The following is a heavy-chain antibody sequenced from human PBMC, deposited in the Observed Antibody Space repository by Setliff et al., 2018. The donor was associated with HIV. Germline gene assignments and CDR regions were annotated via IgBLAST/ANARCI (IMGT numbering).Heavy chain of an antibody. Sequence: PSETLSLTCTVSGSSISSYYWSWIRQPAGKGLEWIGRLYTSGSTNYTPSLKSRVTMSLDTSTNQSSLKLSSVTSADTAVYYCARVVITMVRGVIRAWFDPWGQGTLVTVSS. D-gene: IGHD3-10*01. J-gene: IGHJ5*02. V-gene: IGHV4-4*07. CDR2: LYTSGST. CDR3: ARVVITMVRGVIRAWFDP. CDR1: GSSISSYY.